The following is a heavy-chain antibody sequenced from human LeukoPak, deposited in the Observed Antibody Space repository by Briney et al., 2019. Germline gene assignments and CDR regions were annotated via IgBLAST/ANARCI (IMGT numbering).Heavy chain of an antibody. CDR3: AREPTYPGRNFDY. CDR2: ISSSSSTI. J-gene: IGHJ4*02. Sequence: GGSLRLSCAASGFTFSTYWMTWVRQAPGKGLEWVSYISSSSSTIYYADSVKGRFTISRDNAKNSLYLQMNSLRAEDTAVYYWAREPTYPGRNFDYWGQGTLVTVSS. CDR1: GFTFSTYW. V-gene: IGHV3-48*01. D-gene: IGHD2-2*02.